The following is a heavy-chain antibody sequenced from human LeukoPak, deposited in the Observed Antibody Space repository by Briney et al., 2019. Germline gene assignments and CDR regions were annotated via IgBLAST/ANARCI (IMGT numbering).Heavy chain of an antibody. J-gene: IGHJ3*02. D-gene: IGHD3-16*01. V-gene: IGHV3-30*04. CDR2: ISYDGSKK. CDR1: GFTFSSYA. Sequence: GGSLRLSCAASGFTFSSYAMHWVRQAPGKGLEWVAVISYDGSKKYYADSVKGRFTISRDNSKNTLYLQMNSLRAEDTAVYYCAKRMGAVDAFDIWGQGTMVTVSS. CDR3: AKRMGAVDAFDI.